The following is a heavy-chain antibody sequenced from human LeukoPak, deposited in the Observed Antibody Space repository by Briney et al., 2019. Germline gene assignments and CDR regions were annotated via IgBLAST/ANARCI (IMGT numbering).Heavy chain of an antibody. CDR2: IIPIFGTA. CDR1: GGTFSSYA. Sequence: ASVMVSCKASGGTFSSYAISWVRQAPGQGLEWMGGIIPIFGTANYAQKFQGRVTITADESTSTAYMELSSLRSEDTAVYYCARVVNWEHYWGQGTLVTVSS. V-gene: IGHV1-69*13. D-gene: IGHD7-27*01. J-gene: IGHJ4*02. CDR3: ARVVNWEHY.